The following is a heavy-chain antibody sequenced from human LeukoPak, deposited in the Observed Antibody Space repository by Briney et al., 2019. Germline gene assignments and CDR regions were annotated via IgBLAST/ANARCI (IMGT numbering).Heavy chain of an antibody. V-gene: IGHV3-21*01. CDR3: ARPGYYDRPDAFDI. J-gene: IGHJ3*02. D-gene: IGHD3-22*01. CDR1: GFTFSSYT. Sequence: PGGSLRLSCAASGFTFSSYTMNWVRQAPGKGLEWVSSISSSSSYIYYADSVKGRFTISRDNAKNSLYLQMNSLRAEDTAVYYCARPGYYDRPDAFDIWGQGTMVTVSS. CDR2: ISSSSSYI.